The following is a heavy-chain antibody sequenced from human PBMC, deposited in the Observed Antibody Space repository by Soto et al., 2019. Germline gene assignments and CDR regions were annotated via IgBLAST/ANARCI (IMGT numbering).Heavy chain of an antibody. CDR2: IIPIFGTA. CDR1: GGTFSSYA. J-gene: IGHJ6*02. D-gene: IGHD6-13*01. Sequence: QVQLVQSGAEVKKPGSSVKVSCKASGGTFSSYAISWVRQAPGQGLEWMGGIIPIFGTANYAQKFQGRVTITADESTSTAYMELSRLRSEDTAVYYCARDRGAEGAAAATHGMDVWGQGTTVTVSS. CDR3: ARDRGAEGAAAATHGMDV. V-gene: IGHV1-69*12.